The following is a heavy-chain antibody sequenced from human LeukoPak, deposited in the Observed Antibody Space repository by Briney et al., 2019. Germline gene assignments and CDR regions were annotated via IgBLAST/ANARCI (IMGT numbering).Heavy chain of an antibody. CDR2: INPSGGST. Sequence: RASVKVSRKASGYTFTSYYMHRVRQAPGQGLEWMGIINPSGGSTSYAQKFQGRVTMTRDTSTSTVYMELSSLRSEDTAVYYCARDLKEQGDAFDTWGQGTMVTVSS. J-gene: IGHJ3*02. D-gene: IGHD1/OR15-1a*01. V-gene: IGHV1-46*01. CDR3: ARDLKEQGDAFDT. CDR1: GYTFTSYY.